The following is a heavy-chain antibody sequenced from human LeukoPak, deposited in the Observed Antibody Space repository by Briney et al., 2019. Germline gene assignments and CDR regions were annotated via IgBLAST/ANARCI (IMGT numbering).Heavy chain of an antibody. D-gene: IGHD3-22*01. Sequence: SETLSLTCAVYGGSFSGYYWSWIRQPPGKGLEWIGEINHSGSTNYNPSLKSRVTTSVDTSKNQFSLKLSSVTAADTAVYYCARGRRGLVVVITTFGRFDYWGQGTLVTVSS. CDR1: GGSFSGYY. CDR3: ARGRRGLVVVITTFGRFDY. CDR2: INHSGST. V-gene: IGHV4-34*01. J-gene: IGHJ4*02.